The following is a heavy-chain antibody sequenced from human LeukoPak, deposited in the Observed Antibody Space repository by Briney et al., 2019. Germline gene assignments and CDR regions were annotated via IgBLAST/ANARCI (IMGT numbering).Heavy chain of an antibody. J-gene: IGHJ4*02. CDR1: GFISRNYA. CDR2: ISGSGVGT. Sequence: PGGSLRLSCAGYGFISRNYAMSWVRQAPGMGLEWVSAISGSGVGTNYADSVKGRFTISRDNSKNTLYLQMNSLRAEDTAVYYCAKNGRDDHDKYFFDFWGQGTQVTVSS. D-gene: IGHD3-9*01. V-gene: IGHV3-23*01. CDR3: AKNGRDDHDKYFFDF.